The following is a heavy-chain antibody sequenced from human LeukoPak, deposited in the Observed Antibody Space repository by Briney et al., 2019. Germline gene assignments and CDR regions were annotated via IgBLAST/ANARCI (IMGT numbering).Heavy chain of an antibody. V-gene: IGHV1-2*06. CDR1: GYTFTGYY. Sequence: ASVKVSCKASGYTFTGYYMHWVRQAPGQGLEWMGRINPNSGGTNYAQKFQGRVTMTRDTSISTAYMELSRLRSDDTAVYYCARDSRYYYDSSGYYYCYYWGQGTLVTVSS. D-gene: IGHD3-22*01. CDR2: INPNSGGT. J-gene: IGHJ4*02. CDR3: ARDSRYYYDSSGYYYCYY.